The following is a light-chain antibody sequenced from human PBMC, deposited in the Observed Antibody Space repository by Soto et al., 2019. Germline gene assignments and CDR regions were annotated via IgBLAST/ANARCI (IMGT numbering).Light chain of an antibody. Sequence: DIVMTQSPDSLAVSLGERATINCKSSQSVLYSSNKKNYLAWYQQKPGQPPKLLIYWASTRESGVPDRFSGSGSGTDFTLTISSLQAEDVAVYYCQQYYSTPDMYTFGQGTKLEIK. CDR1: QSVLYSSNKKNY. CDR3: QQYYSTPDMYT. J-gene: IGKJ2*01. V-gene: IGKV4-1*01. CDR2: WAS.